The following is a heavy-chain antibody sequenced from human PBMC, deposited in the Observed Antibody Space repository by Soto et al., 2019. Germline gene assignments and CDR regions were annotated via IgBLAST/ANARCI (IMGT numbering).Heavy chain of an antibody. Sequence: EVQLVESRGGLVQPGGSLRLSCAASGFTFRSYWLHWVRQVPGKGLVWVARIDNDGSITDYADSVKGRFTISRDNAKNMVYLQMNSLRGEDTAVYYCVRDQPVEEALFDYWGQGTLVTVSS. CDR1: GFTFRSYW. V-gene: IGHV3-74*01. CDR3: VRDQPVEEALFDY. D-gene: IGHD2-21*01. CDR2: IDNDGSIT. J-gene: IGHJ4*01.